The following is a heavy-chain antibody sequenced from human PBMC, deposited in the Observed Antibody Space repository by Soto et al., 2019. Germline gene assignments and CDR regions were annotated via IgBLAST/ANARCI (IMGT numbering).Heavy chain of an antibody. CDR3: ARGALLWFGGAAWFDP. CDR1: AGSFGAYC. Sequence: SEPLSHRRSVEAGSFGAYCGRRISKTTRKGLEWIGEINHSGSTNYNPSLKIRVTISVDTSKNQFSLKLSSVTAADTAVYYCARGALLWFGGAAWFDPWGQGTLVTVSS. V-gene: IGHV4-34*01. CDR2: INHSGST. D-gene: IGHD3-10*01. J-gene: IGHJ5*02.